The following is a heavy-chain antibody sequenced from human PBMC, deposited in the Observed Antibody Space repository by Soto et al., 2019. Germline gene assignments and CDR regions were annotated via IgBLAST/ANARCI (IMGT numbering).Heavy chain of an antibody. CDR3: ARDLRFLEWPPAPDAFDI. V-gene: IGHV1-69*10. Sequence: GASVKVSCKASGGTFSSYAISWVRQAPGQGLEWMGGIIPIFGIANYAQKFQGRVTMTTDTSTSTAYMELRSLRSDDTAVYYCARDLRFLEWPPAPDAFDIWGQGTMVTVSS. CDR1: GGTFSSYA. D-gene: IGHD3-3*01. J-gene: IGHJ3*02. CDR2: IIPIFGIA.